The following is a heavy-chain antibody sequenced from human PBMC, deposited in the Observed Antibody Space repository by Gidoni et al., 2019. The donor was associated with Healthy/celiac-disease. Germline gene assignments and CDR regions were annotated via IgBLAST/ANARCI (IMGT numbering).Heavy chain of an antibody. CDR3: AHGRANWNYGFMMTGWFDP. CDR1: GFSLSTSGVG. CDR2: IYWDDDK. J-gene: IGHJ5*02. Sequence: QITLKESGPTLVKPTQTLTLPCTFSGFSLSTSGVGVGWIRQPPGKALEWLALIYWDDDKRYSPSLKSRRTITKYTSKNQVFLTMTNMDPVDTATYYCAHGRANWNYGFMMTGWFDPWGQGTLVTVSS. D-gene: IGHD1-7*01. V-gene: IGHV2-5*02.